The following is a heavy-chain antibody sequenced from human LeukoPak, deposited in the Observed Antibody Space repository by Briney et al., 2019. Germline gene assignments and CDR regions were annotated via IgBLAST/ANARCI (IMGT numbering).Heavy chain of an antibody. CDR3: AREGQYSSGWYRADRFDY. V-gene: IGHV1-69*13. Sequence: ASVKVSCKASGGTFSNYAISWVRQAPGQGLEWMGGIIPIFGTANYAQKFQGRVTITADESTSAAYMELSSLRSDDTAVYYCAREGQYSSGWYRADRFDYWGQGTLVTVSS. CDR1: GGTFSNYA. J-gene: IGHJ4*02. D-gene: IGHD6-19*01. CDR2: IIPIFGTA.